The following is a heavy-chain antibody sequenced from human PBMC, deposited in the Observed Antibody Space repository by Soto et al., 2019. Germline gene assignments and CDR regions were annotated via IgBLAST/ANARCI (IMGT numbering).Heavy chain of an antibody. CDR3: ASLGEPRRTDWFDP. D-gene: IGHD3-16*01. CDR1: GGTFSSYA. Sequence: GASVKVSCKASGGTFSSYAISWVRQAPGQGLEWMGGIIPIFGTANYAQKFQGRVTITADESTSTAYMELSSLRSEDTAVYYCASLGEPRRTDWFDPWGQGTLVTVSS. J-gene: IGHJ5*02. CDR2: IIPIFGTA. V-gene: IGHV1-69*13.